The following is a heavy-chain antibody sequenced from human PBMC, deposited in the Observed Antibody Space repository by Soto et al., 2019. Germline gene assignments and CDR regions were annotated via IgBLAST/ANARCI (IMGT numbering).Heavy chain of an antibody. Sequence: SETLSLACTVSGGSISSGGYYWSWIRQHPGKGLEWIGYIYYTGSTYYNPSLKSRVTISVDTSKNQFSLKLSSVTAADTAVYYCATGSYSSGWYNGGAFDYWGQGTLVTVSS. D-gene: IGHD6-19*01. J-gene: IGHJ4*02. CDR3: ATGSYSSGWYNGGAFDY. V-gene: IGHV4-31*03. CDR1: GGSISSGGYY. CDR2: IYYTGST.